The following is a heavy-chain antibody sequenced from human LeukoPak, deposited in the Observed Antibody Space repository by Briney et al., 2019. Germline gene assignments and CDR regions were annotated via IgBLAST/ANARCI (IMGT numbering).Heavy chain of an antibody. CDR3: AKDFSTYYMDV. Sequence: HPGGSLRLSCAGSGFTFSSHSMNWVRQAPGKGLDWVAFIRFDGSDKYYTDSVKGRFTISRDNSKNTLYLQIDSLRSEDTAVYYCAKDFSTYYMDVWGTGTTVTISS. CDR1: GFTFSSHS. V-gene: IGHV3-30*02. CDR2: IRFDGSDK. J-gene: IGHJ6*03.